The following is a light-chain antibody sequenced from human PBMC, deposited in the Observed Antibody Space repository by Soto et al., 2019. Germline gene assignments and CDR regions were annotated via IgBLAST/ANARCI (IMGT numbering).Light chain of an antibody. CDR2: AVS. V-gene: IGLV2-14*01. CDR1: SSDVGGYNY. J-gene: IGLJ3*02. Sequence: QSVLTQPASVSGSPGLSITISCTGTSSDVGGYNYVSWYQQYPGKAPKLMIYAVSDRPSGVSNRFSGSKSGNTASLTISGLQAEDEADYYCSSYTSSSTLVVFGGGTKVTVL. CDR3: SSYTSSSTLVV.